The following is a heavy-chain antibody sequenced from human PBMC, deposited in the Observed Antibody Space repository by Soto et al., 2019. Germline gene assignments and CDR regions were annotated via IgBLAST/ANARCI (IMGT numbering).Heavy chain of an antibody. CDR3: ARDSRYSSSWYYIGGYYYYGMDV. J-gene: IGHJ6*02. D-gene: IGHD6-13*01. CDR1: GYTFTSYA. V-gene: IGHV1-3*01. CDR2: INAGNGNT. Sequence: GASVKVSCKASGYTFTSYAMHWVRQAPGQRLEWMGWINAGNGNTKYSQKFQGRVTITRDTSASTAYMELSSLRSEDTAVYYCARDSRYSSSWYYIGGYYYYGMDVWGQGTTVTVSS.